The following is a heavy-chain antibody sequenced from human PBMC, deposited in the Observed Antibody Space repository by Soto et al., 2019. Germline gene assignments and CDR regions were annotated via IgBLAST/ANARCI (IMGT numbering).Heavy chain of an antibody. Sequence: QVQLVQSGAEVKKPGSSVKVSCKASGGTFSSYAISWVRQAPGQGLEWMGGIIPIFGTANYAQKFQGRDTITEDESTNTAYLELSSQRSEDTAVYYCAYDSSWQQRYYYDGMDVWGQGTTVTVSS. D-gene: IGHD6-13*01. CDR2: IIPIFGTA. V-gene: IGHV1-69*12. CDR3: AYDSSWQQRYYYDGMDV. CDR1: GGTFSSYA. J-gene: IGHJ6*01.